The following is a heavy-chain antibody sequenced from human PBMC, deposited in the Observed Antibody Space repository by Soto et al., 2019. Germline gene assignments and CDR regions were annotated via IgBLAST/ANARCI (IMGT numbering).Heavy chain of an antibody. CDR1: GFTFSSYA. D-gene: IGHD2-15*01. J-gene: IGHJ4*02. Sequence: ESGGGLVQPGGSLRLSCAASGFTFSSYAMSWVRQAPGKGLEWVSGISDSGGSTYYADSVKGRFTISRDNSKNTLYLQMNSLRAEDTAVYYCANGCGGTCYSRIHYWGQGTLVTVYS. CDR2: ISDSGGST. CDR3: ANGCGGTCYSRIHY. V-gene: IGHV3-23*01.